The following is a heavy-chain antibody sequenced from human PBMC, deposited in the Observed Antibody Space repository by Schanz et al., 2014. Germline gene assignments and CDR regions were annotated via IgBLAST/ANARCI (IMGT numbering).Heavy chain of an antibody. CDR2: ISPYNGNT. CDR1: GGTFSSYT. Sequence: QVQLVQSGPEVKKPGSSVKVSCKASGGTFSSYTISWVRQAPGQGLEWMGWISPYNGNTNYAQKLQGRVTMTADTSTSTAYMDLRSLRSDDTAVYYCARDRRRYCSTASCLHDNWFDPWGQGTLXTVSS. V-gene: IGHV1-18*01. D-gene: IGHD2-2*01. J-gene: IGHJ5*02. CDR3: ARDRRRYCSTASCLHDNWFDP.